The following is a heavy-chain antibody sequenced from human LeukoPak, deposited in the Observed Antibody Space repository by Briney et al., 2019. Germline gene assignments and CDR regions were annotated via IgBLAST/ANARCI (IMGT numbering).Heavy chain of an antibody. J-gene: IGHJ3*01. CDR1: GFTFSSST. CDR3: ARDLQTGLAFDA. D-gene: IGHD1-1*01. V-gene: IGHV3-21*06. CDR2: MSGSGRLI. Sequence: RSGGSLRLSCAASGFTFSSSTMNWVRQAPGKALEWVSSMSGSGRLIWYAGSVKGRFTISRDNAANSLFLQMNSLRVEDTAVYYCARDLQTGLAFDAWGQGTAVSVSS.